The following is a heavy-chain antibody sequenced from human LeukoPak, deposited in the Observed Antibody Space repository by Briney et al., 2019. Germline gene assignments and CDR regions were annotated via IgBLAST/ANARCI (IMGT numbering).Heavy chain of an antibody. CDR3: ARYLAVAFDY. J-gene: IGHJ4*02. CDR2: IYSGGST. V-gene: IGHV3-66*01. D-gene: IGHD6-19*01. CDR1: GFTVSSNY. Sequence: GGSLRLSCAASGFTVSSNYMSWARQAPGEGLEWVSVIYSGGSTYYADSVKGRFTISRDNSKNTLYLQMNSLRAEDTAVYYCARYLAVAFDYWGQGTLVTVSS.